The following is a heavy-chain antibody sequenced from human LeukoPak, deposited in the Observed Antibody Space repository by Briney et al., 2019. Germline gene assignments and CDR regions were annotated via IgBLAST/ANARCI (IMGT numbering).Heavy chain of an antibody. J-gene: IGHJ4*02. V-gene: IGHV1-2*02. CDR3: ARSAESSSWVEFDY. CDR1: GYTFTGHY. CDR2: INPNSGGT. Sequence: GASVKVSCKASGYTFTGHYIHWVRQAPGQGLEWMGWINPNSGGTNYAQKFQVRGTMTRDTSISTAYMELSRLRSDDTAVYYCARSAESSSWVEFDYWGQGTLVTVSS. D-gene: IGHD6-13*01.